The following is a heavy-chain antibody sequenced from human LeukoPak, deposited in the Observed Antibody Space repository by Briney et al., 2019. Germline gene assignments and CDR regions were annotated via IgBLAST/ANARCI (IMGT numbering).Heavy chain of an antibody. CDR2: IKQDGSEK. Sequence: GGSLRLSCAASGFTFSTYWLSWVRQAPGKRLEWVANIKQDGSEKHYVDSVQGRFTIPRDNAKNSLFLQMISLRAEDTAVYYCARANVGRGAFNAFDIWGQGTLVIVSS. CDR3: ARANVGRGAFNAFDI. D-gene: IGHD3-10*01. J-gene: IGHJ3*02. CDR1: GFTFSTYW. V-gene: IGHV3-7*02.